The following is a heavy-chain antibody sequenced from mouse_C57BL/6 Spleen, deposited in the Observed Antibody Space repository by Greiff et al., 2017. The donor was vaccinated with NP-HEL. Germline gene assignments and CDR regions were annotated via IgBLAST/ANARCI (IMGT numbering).Heavy chain of an antibody. CDR3: ARGPYGSSYWYFDV. Sequence: QVQLQQPGAELVMPGASVKLSCKASGYTFTSYWMHWVKQRPGQGLEWIGEIDPSDSDTNYNQKFKGKSTLTVDKSSSTAYMQLSSLTSEDSAVYYGARGPYGSSYWYFDVWGTGTTVTVSS. V-gene: IGHV1-69*01. CDR2: IDPSDSDT. D-gene: IGHD1-1*01. J-gene: IGHJ1*03. CDR1: GYTFTSYW.